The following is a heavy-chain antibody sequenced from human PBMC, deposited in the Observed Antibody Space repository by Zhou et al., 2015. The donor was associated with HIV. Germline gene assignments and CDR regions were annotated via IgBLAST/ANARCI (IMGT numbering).Heavy chain of an antibody. CDR2: IHHDGSHI. J-gene: IGHJ2*01. CDR1: GFSFSSYG. Sequence: QVQLVESGGGVVQSGGSLRLSCAASGFSFSSYGMHWVRQAPGKGLEWVAYIHHDGSHIHYGDSVKGRFSISRDNSNNTLDLQMDSLRADDTAVYHCARDRTQTFRGWYLDLWGLAPWSLSPQ. CDR3: ARDRTQTFRGWYLDL. D-gene: IGHD3-16*01. V-gene: IGHV3-30*02.